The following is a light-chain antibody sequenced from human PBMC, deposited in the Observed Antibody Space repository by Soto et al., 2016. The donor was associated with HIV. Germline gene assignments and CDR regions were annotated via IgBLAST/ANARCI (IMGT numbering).Light chain of an antibody. J-gene: IGLJ3*02. CDR2: GKN. CDR3: NSRDSSGNQWV. V-gene: IGLV3-19*01. CDR1: SLRSYY. Sequence: SSELTQDPAVSVALGQTVRITCQGDSLRSYYASWYQQKPGQAPILAMYGKNNRPSGIPDRFSGSSSGNTGSLTITGTQAEDEADYYCNSRDSSGNQWVFGGGTKLTVL.